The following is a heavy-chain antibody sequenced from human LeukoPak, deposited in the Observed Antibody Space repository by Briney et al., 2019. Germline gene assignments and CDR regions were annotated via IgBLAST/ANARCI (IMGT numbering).Heavy chain of an antibody. CDR3: AKGQVRGDYFFDY. CDR2: IYSGGST. CDR1: GFTVSSNY. D-gene: IGHD2-21*02. V-gene: IGHV3-53*01. J-gene: IGHJ4*02. Sequence: GGSLRLSCAASGFTVSSNYMSWVRQAPGKGLEWVSVIYSGGSTYYADSVKGRFTISRDNSKNTLYLQMNSLRAEDTAIYYCAKGQVRGDYFFDYWGQGTLVTVSS.